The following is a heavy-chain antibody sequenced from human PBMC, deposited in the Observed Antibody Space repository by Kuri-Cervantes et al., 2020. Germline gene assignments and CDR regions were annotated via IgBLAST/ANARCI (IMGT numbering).Heavy chain of an antibody. J-gene: IGHJ4*02. V-gene: IGHV4-61*02. CDR2: IYTSGST. CDR1: GGSISSGSYY. CDR3: ARDRAAAGTIYFDY. D-gene: IGHD6-13*01. Sequence: SETLSLTCTVSGGSISSGSYYWSWIRQPAGKGLEWIGRIYTSGSTNYNPSLKSRVTMSVDTSKNQFSLKLSSVTAADTAVYYCARDRAAAGTIYFDYWGQGTLVTVSS.